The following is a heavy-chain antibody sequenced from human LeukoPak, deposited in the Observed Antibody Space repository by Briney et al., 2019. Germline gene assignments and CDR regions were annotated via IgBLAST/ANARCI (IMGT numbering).Heavy chain of an antibody. J-gene: IGHJ6*03. D-gene: IGHD1-7*01. CDR1: GFTFSSYW. Sequence: GGSLRLSCTASGFTFSSYWMSWVRQAPGKGLEWVANIKQDGSEKYYVDSVKGRLTISRDNAKNSLYLQMNSLRAEDTAVYYCARERLELPPYYYYMDVWGKGTTVTVSS. CDR3: ARERLELPPYYYYMDV. V-gene: IGHV3-7*01. CDR2: IKQDGSEK.